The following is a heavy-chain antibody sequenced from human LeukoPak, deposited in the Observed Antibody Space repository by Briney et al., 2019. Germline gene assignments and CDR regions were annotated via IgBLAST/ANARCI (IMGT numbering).Heavy chain of an antibody. V-gene: IGHV3-74*01. Sequence: PGGSLRLSCAASGFTFSSYWMHWVRQAPGKGLMWVSRINSDGGSTSYADSVKGRFTISRDNAKNTLYLQMNSLRAEDTAMYYCARAIGLDFDFWGQGTLVTVSS. CDR2: INSDGGST. CDR3: ARAIGLDFDF. D-gene: IGHD2/OR15-2a*01. CDR1: GFTFSSYW. J-gene: IGHJ4*02.